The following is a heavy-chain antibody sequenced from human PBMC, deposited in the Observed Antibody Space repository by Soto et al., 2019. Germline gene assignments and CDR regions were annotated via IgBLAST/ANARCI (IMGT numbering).Heavy chain of an antibody. J-gene: IGHJ3*02. CDR3: ARSGAAAGASAFDI. D-gene: IGHD6-13*01. CDR1: GYTFTSYA. CDR2: INAGNGNT. Sequence: GASVKVSCEASGYTFTSYAMHWVRQAPGQRLEWMGWINAGNGNTKYSQKLQGRVTITRDTSASTAYMELSSLRSEDTAVYYCARSGAAAGASAFDIWGQGTMVTVSS. V-gene: IGHV1-3*01.